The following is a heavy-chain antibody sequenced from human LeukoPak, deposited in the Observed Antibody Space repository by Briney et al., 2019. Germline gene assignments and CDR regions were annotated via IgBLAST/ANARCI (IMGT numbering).Heavy chain of an antibody. CDR1: GYTFTSYD. Sequence: ASVKVSCKASGYTFTSYDSNWVRQATGQGLEWMGWMNPNSDNTGYAQKFQGRVTMTRNTSISTAYMELSSLRSEDTAVYYCARGTRITIFGVVPLYYFDYWGQGTLVTVSS. CDR3: ARGTRITIFGVVPLYYFDY. D-gene: IGHD3-3*01. V-gene: IGHV1-8*01. CDR2: MNPNSDNT. J-gene: IGHJ4*02.